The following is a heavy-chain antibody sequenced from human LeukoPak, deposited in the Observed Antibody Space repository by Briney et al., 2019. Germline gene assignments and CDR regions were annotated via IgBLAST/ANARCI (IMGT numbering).Heavy chain of an antibody. V-gene: IGHV4-34*01. CDR3: ARGRMAVAATYFDY. D-gene: IGHD6-19*01. CDR2: INHSGST. CDR1: GGSFSGYY. Sequence: KPSETLSLTCAVYGGSFSGYYWSWIRQPPGKGLEWIGEINHSGSTNYNPSLKSRVTISVDTSKNQFSLKLSSVTAADTAVYYCARGRMAVAATYFDYWGQGTLVTVSS. J-gene: IGHJ4*02.